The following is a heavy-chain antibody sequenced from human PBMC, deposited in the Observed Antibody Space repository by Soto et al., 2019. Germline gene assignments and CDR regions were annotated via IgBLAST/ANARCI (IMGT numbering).Heavy chain of an antibody. V-gene: IGHV3-30*03. D-gene: IGHD6-13*01. CDR1: GFTFSSYG. Sequence: GGSLRLSCAASGFTFSSYGMHWVRQAPGKGLEWVAVISYDGSNKYYADSVKGRFTISRDNSKNTLYLQMTSLRAEDTAVYYCALPKSPPAPGIFDYWGQGTLVTVSS. J-gene: IGHJ4*02. CDR2: ISYDGSNK. CDR3: ALPKSPPAPGIFDY.